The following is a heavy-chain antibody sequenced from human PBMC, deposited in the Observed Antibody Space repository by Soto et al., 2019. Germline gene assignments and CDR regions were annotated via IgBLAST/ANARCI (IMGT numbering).Heavy chain of an antibody. J-gene: IGHJ4*02. D-gene: IGHD2-8*02. Sequence: HEHLVQSGAEVKRPGASLKVSCKASGYSFTGYYIHWVLQAPGQGLEWMGWINPDSVATNYAQNFQGRVTLTSDTSISTASMELNSLTSDDTAVYYCARGDYGTGGYPFPYFDYWGQGTLVIVSS. CDR2: INPDSVAT. CDR1: GYSFTGYY. V-gene: IGHV1-2*02. CDR3: ARGDYGTGGYPFPYFDY.